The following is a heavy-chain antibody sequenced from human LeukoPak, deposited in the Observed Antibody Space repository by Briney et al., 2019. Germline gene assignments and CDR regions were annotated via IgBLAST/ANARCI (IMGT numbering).Heavy chain of an antibody. CDR3: ARSHTRGNNWFDP. Sequence: SETLSLTCTVSGGYISSYYWSWIRQPPGKGLEWIGYIYYSGSTNYNPSLKSRVTISVDTSKNQFSLKLSSVTAADTAVYYCARSHTRGNNWFDPWGQGTLVTVSS. CDR2: IYYSGST. D-gene: IGHD1-1*01. J-gene: IGHJ5*02. CDR1: GGYISSYY. V-gene: IGHV4-59*01.